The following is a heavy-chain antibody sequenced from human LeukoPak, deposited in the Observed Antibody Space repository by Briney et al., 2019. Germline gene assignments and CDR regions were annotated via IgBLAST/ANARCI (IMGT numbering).Heavy chain of an antibody. V-gene: IGHV4-34*01. CDR1: GGSFSGYY. J-gene: IGHJ6*03. CDR3: ARRPPRGYYYYMDV. CDR2: INHSGST. Sequence: SETLSLTCAVYGGSFSGYYWSWIRQPPGKGREWIGEINHSGSTNYNPSLKSRVTISVDTSKNQFSLKLSSVTAADTAVYYCARRPPRGYYYYMDVWGKGTTVTISS.